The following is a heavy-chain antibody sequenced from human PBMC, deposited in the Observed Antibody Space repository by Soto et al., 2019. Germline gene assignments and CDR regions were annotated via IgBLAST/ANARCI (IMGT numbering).Heavy chain of an antibody. CDR1: GFTFSSYG. CDR2: ISYDGSNK. J-gene: IGHJ4*02. D-gene: IGHD3-9*01. CDR3: AKDQPGYYFDY. V-gene: IGHV3-30*18. Sequence: PGGSLRLSCAASGFTFSSYGMHWVRQAPGKGLEWVAVISYDGSNKYYADSVKGRFTISRNNSKNTLYLQMNSLRAEDTAVYYCAKDQPGYYFDYWGQGTLVTVSS.